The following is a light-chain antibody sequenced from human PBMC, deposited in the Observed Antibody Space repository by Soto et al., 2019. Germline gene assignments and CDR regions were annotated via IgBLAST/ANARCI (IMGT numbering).Light chain of an antibody. CDR3: CSYVGSNTLYV. V-gene: IGLV2-11*01. CDR1: SSDIGDYDY. CDR2: DVT. Sequence: QPVLTQPRSVSGSPGQSLTISCSGSSSDIGDYDYVSWYQQHPGKAPTLLIYDVTKRPSGVPDRFSGSKSGDTASLTISGLQAGDEGNYYCCSYVGSNTLYVFGTGTKLTVL. J-gene: IGLJ1*01.